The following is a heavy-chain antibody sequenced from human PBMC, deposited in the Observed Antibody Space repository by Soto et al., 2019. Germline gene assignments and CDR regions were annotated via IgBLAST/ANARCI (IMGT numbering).Heavy chain of an antibody. Sequence: QVQLQESGPGLVKPSQTLSLTCTVSGGSISSGGYYWSWIRQHPGKGLEWIGYIYYSGSTYYNPSLKGRVTISEDTSKNQFSLKLSSVTAADTAVYYCARDRYYYGSGVYYYYGMDVWGQGTTVTVSS. V-gene: IGHV4-31*03. CDR3: ARDRYYYGSGVYYYYGMDV. J-gene: IGHJ6*02. D-gene: IGHD3-10*01. CDR2: IYYSGST. CDR1: GGSISSGGYY.